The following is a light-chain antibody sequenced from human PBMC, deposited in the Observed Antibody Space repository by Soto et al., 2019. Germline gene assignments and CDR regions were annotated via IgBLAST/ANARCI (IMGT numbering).Light chain of an antibody. CDR3: QQYNNWPPWHT. J-gene: IGKJ2*01. V-gene: IGKV3-15*01. Sequence: EIVMTQSPATLSVSPGERVTLSCRASQSVSSNLAWYQQKPGQAPRLLIYGASTRATGIPARFSGSGSGTEFTLTISSLQSEDFAVYYCQQYNNWPPWHTFGQGTKLEIK. CDR1: QSVSSN. CDR2: GAS.